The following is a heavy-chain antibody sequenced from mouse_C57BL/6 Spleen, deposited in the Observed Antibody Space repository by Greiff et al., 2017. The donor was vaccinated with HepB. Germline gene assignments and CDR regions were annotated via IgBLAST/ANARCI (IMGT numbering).Heavy chain of an antibody. V-gene: IGHV1-82*01. Sequence: QVQLQQSGPELVKPGASVKISCKASGYAFSSSWMNWVKQRPGKGLEWIGRIYPGDGDTNYNGKFKGKATLTADKSSSTAYMQLSSLTSEDSAVYFCAREGIYYDYDGGEYYAMDYWGQGTSVTVSS. CDR1: GYAFSSSW. J-gene: IGHJ4*01. D-gene: IGHD2-4*01. CDR2: IYPGDGDT. CDR3: AREGIYYDYDGGEYYAMDY.